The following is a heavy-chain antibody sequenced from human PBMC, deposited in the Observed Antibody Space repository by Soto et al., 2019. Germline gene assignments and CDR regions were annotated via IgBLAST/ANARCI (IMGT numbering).Heavy chain of an antibody. V-gene: IGHV4-34*01. J-gene: IGHJ4*02. CDR2: INHSGST. CDR3: ARGRIRITMVRGVIDY. D-gene: IGHD3-10*01. Sequence: SETLSLTCAVYGGSFSGYYWSWIRQPPGKGLEWIGEINHSGSTNYNPSLKSRVTISVDTSKNQFSLKLSSVTAADTAVYYCARGRIRITMVRGVIDYWGQGTLVTVSS. CDR1: GGSFSGYY.